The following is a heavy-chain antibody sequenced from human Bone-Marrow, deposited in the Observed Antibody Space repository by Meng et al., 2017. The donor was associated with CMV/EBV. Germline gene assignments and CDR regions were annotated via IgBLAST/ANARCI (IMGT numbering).Heavy chain of an antibody. V-gene: IGHV1-18*01. CDR3: ARALPHYDFWSGYLGGAFDI. D-gene: IGHD3-3*01. Sequence: ASVKVSCKASGYTFTSYGISWVRQAPGQGLEWMGWISAYNGNTNYAQKLQGRVTMTTDTSTSTAYMELSRLRSDDTAVYYCARALPHYDFWSGYLGGAFDIWGQGTMVTVSS. CDR2: ISAYNGNT. J-gene: IGHJ3*02. CDR1: GYTFTSYG.